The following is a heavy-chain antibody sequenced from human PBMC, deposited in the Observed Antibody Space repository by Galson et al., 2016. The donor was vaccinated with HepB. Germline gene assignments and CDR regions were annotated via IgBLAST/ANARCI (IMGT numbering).Heavy chain of an antibody. J-gene: IGHJ6*02. V-gene: IGHV1-69*13. CDR1: GGNFNFNNYA. CDR2: IIPIMEET. D-gene: IGHD2-15*01. CDR3: VACSGGSCYFYYGLDV. Sequence: SVKVSCKASGGNFNFNNYAINWVRQAPGQGLEWMGGIIPIMEETKYAPKFQGRVTITADESTTTAYMQLSSLSSEDTAVYYCVACSGGSCYFYYGLDVWGQGTTVIVSS.